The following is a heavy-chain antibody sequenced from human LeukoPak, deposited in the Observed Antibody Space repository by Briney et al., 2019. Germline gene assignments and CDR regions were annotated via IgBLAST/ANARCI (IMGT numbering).Heavy chain of an antibody. D-gene: IGHD4-11*01. J-gene: IGHJ4*02. V-gene: IGHV3-53*01. Sequence: GGSLRLSCAASGFAVSSNYMSWVRQAPGKGLEWVSVIYSGGNTYYADSVKGRFTISRDTSKNTVFLQMNSLRAEDTAVYYCGKDLNYGLDYWGQGTLVTVSS. CDR1: GFAVSSNY. CDR2: IYSGGNT. CDR3: GKDLNYGLDY.